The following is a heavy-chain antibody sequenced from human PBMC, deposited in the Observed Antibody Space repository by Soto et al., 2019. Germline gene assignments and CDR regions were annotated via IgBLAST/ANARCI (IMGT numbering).Heavy chain of an antibody. D-gene: IGHD3-3*01. CDR3: ARDYDFWSGYSDGMDV. CDR1: GYTFTSYG. Sequence: ASVKVSCKASGYTFTSYGISWVRQAPGQGLEWVGWISAYNGNTNYAQKLQGRVTMTTDTSTSTAYMELRSLRSDDTAVYYCARDYDFWSGYSDGMDVWGQGTTVTVSS. CDR2: ISAYNGNT. V-gene: IGHV1-18*01. J-gene: IGHJ6*02.